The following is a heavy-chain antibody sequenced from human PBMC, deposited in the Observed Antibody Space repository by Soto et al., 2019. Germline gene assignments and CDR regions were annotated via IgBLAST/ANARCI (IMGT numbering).Heavy chain of an antibody. CDR2: INHSGST. CDR3: ARIYAGYKYDSG. CDR1: GGSFSGYY. Sequence: QVQLQQWGAGLLKPSETLSLTCAVYGGSFSGYYWSWIRQPPGKGLEWIGEINHSGSTNYNPSLKSRVTMSEDTSKNQFSLKLSSVTAADTAVYYCARIYAGYKYDSGWGQGTLVTVSS. V-gene: IGHV4-34*01. D-gene: IGHD5-18*01. J-gene: IGHJ4*02.